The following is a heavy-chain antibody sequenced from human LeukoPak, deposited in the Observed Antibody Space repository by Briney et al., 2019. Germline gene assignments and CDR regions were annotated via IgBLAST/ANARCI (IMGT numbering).Heavy chain of an antibody. CDR1: GLTFRSSC. Sequence: PGGSLRLSCAASGLTFRSSCMHWVRQAPGKGPEWVAFIRSDGNEKDYVDSVRGRFTISRDNSKNTVSLQMNTLRAEGTAVYYCAKDKGLEYFDYWGQGTLVTVSS. V-gene: IGHV3-30*02. D-gene: IGHD3/OR15-3a*01. CDR3: AKDKGLEYFDY. J-gene: IGHJ4*02. CDR2: IRSDGNEK.